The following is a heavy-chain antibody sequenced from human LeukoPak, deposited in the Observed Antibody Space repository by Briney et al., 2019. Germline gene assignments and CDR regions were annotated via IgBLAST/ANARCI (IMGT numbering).Heavy chain of an antibody. D-gene: IGHD5-18*01. CDR1: GFTFSSYG. CDR2: IWYDGSNK. J-gene: IGHJ6*02. CDR3: AREIQTAMVTNYYYGMDV. V-gene: IGHV3-33*01. Sequence: PGGSLRLSCAASGFTFSSYGMHWVRQAPGKGLEWVAVIWYDGSNKYYADSVKGRFTISRDNPKNTLYLQMNSLRAEDTAVYYCAREIQTAMVTNYYYGMDVWGQGTTVTVSS.